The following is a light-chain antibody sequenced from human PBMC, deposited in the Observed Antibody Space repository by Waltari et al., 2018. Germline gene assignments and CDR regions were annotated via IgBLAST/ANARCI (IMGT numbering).Light chain of an antibody. CDR3: EQGNMFPPT. J-gene: IGKJ1*01. Sequence: DIQLTHSPSSVSASVGDRDTITCRASQGISSWLAWYQQKPGKAPKLLIYAASTLQSGVPSMFSGSGSGTDFSLTISGRRPEDCATYFCEQGNMFPPTFGQGTEVEI. CDR1: QGISSW. V-gene: IGKV1D-12*01. CDR2: AAS.